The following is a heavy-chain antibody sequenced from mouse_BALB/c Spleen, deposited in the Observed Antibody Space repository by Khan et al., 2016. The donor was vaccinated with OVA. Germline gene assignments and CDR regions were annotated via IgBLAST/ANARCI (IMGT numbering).Heavy chain of an antibody. J-gene: IGHJ4*01. V-gene: IGHV9-3-1*01. CDR2: INTYTGEP. CDR1: GYTFTKFG. D-gene: IGHD2-10*01. Sequence: QIQLVQSGPELKKPGETVKISCKASGYTFTKFGMNWVKQAPGKGLEWMGWINTYTGEPTYADDFKGRFAFSMETSASTAYLQINNLKDEDTATYFCARTPYSSYTMAYWGQGTSVTVSS. CDR3: ARTPYSSYTMAY.